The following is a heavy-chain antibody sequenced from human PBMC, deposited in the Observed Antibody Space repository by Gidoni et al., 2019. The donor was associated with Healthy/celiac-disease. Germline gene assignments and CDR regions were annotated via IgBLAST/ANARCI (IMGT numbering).Heavy chain of an antibody. D-gene: IGHD6-6*01. CDR2: IKQDGSEK. V-gene: IGHV3-7*01. J-gene: IGHJ6*02. CDR1: GCTFSSYW. Sequence: EVQLVESGGGWGQPGGSLGRSCAAGGCTFSSYWMSWVRQAPGKGQEWVANIKQDGSEKYYVDSVKVRFTISSDNAKNSLYLQMNSLSAEDTAVSYCASDDSSSYYYYYGMDVWGQGTTVTVSS. CDR3: ASDDSSSYYYYYGMDV.